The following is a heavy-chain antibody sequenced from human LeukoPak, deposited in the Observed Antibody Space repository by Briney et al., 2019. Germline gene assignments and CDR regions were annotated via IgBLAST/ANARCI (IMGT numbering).Heavy chain of an antibody. V-gene: IGHV3-74*01. CDR3: ASKAGLALDY. CDR1: GFPFSSNW. CDR2: INSDGRST. D-gene: IGHD6-13*01. J-gene: IGHJ4*02. Sequence: GGSLRLSCAASGFPFSSNWMHWVRQAPGKGLVWVSRINSDGRSTSYADSVKGRFTISRDNAKNTLYLQMNSLRAEDTAVYYCASKAGLALDYWGQGTLVTVSS.